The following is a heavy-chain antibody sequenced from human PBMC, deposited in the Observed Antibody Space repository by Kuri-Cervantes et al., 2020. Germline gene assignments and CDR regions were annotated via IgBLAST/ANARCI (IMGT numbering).Heavy chain of an antibody. CDR3: ARAPGDYGLGGNNWFDP. J-gene: IGHJ5*02. CDR1: GGSISSGGYY. V-gene: IGHV4-30-2*01. D-gene: IGHD4-17*01. CDR2: IYHSGST. Sequence: LRLSCTVSGGSISSGGYYWSWIRQPPGKGLEWIGYIYHSGSTYYNPSLKSRVTISVDRSKNQCSLKLSSVTAADTAVYYCARAPGDYGLGGNNWFDPWGQGTLVTVSS.